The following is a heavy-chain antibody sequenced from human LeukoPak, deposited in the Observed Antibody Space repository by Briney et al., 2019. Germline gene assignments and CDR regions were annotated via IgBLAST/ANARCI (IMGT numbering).Heavy chain of an antibody. V-gene: IGHV1-18*01. J-gene: IGHJ3*02. CDR1: GYTFTTHG. CDR2: ISTYNGNT. Sequence: ASVKVSCKASGYTFTTHGICWVRQVPGQGLDWMGWISTYNGNTNYAQKLQGRVTLTADTSTSTAYMELRSLRSDDTALYFCARGGTDGAFDIWGQGTMVTVSS. CDR3: ARGGTDGAFDI. D-gene: IGHD3-16*01.